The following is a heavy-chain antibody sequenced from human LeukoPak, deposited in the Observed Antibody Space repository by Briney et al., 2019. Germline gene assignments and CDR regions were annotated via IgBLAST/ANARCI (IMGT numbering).Heavy chain of an antibody. Sequence: GGSLRLSCAASGFTFSSYSMNWVRQAPGKGLAWVSSISSSSSSIYYADSLKGRFTISRDNAKNSLYLHMNSLRAEDTALYYCAREGYGDFVSDYWGQGTLVTVSS. D-gene: IGHD4-17*01. V-gene: IGHV3-21*01. CDR2: ISSSSSSI. CDR3: AREGYGDFVSDY. J-gene: IGHJ4*02. CDR1: GFTFSSYS.